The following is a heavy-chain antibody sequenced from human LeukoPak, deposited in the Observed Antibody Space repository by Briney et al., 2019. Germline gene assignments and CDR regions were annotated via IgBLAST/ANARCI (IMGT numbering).Heavy chain of an antibody. CDR2: ISGSGGRT. CDR3: AKDPIAAADWFDP. J-gene: IGHJ5*02. Sequence: GGSLRLSCAASGFTFSSYVMSWVRQAPGKGLEWVSAISGSGGRTYYADPVKGRFTSSRDNSKNTLYLQMNSLRAEDTAVYFCAKDPIAAADWFDPWGQGTLVTVSS. D-gene: IGHD6-13*01. CDR1: GFTFSSYV. V-gene: IGHV3-23*01.